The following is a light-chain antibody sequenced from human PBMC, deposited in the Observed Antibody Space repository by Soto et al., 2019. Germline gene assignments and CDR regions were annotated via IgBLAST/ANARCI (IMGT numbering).Light chain of an antibody. V-gene: IGKV3-15*01. CDR2: GAS. CDR1: QSVRSY. Sequence: EIVMTQSPATLYVSPGARATLSCRASQSVRSYLAWYQQKPGQTPSLLIYGASTRATGVPARFSGSGSGTDFTLTISSLQSEDFAVYYCQQYNSWPALTFGQGTKVEVK. J-gene: IGKJ1*01. CDR3: QQYNSWPALT.